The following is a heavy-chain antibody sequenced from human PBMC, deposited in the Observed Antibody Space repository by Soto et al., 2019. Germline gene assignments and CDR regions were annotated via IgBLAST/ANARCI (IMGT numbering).Heavy chain of an antibody. CDR1: GYTFTSYG. CDR2: ISAYNGNT. J-gene: IGHJ5*02. D-gene: IGHD6-6*01. CDR3: ARDPMYSSSSRNWFDP. V-gene: IGHV1-18*01. Sequence: GASVKVSCKASGYTFTSYGISWVRQAPGQGLEWMGWISAYNGNTNYAQKLQGRVTMTTDTSTSTAYMELRSLRSDDTAVYYCARDPMYSSSSRNWFDPWGQGTLVTSPQ.